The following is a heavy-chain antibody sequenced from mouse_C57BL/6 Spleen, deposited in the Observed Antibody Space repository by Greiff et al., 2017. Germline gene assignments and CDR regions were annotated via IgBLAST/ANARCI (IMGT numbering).Heavy chain of an antibody. V-gene: IGHV1-4*01. CDR1: GYTFTSYT. CDR3: ARSLYGSSYEYYAMDY. Sequence: QVQLQQSGAELARPGASVKMSCKASGYTFTSYTMHWVKQRPGQGLEWIGYINPSSGYTKYNQKFKDKATLTAAKSSSTAYMQLSSLTSEDSAVYYCARSLYGSSYEYYAMDYWGQGTSVTVSS. CDR2: INPSSGYT. J-gene: IGHJ4*01. D-gene: IGHD1-1*01.